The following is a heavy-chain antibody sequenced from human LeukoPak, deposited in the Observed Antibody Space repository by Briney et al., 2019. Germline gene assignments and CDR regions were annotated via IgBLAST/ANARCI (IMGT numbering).Heavy chain of an antibody. CDR3: ARDQGFGELFHYYYYYMDV. J-gene: IGHJ6*03. CDR1: GFTLSSYS. CDR2: ISSSSSYI. Sequence: GGSPRLSCAASGFTLSSYSMNWVRQAPGDRLDRVSSISSSSSYICYADSVKGRFTISRDNAKNSLYLQMNSLRDEDMSVYYCARDQGFGELFHYYYYYMDVWGKGTTVTISS. V-gene: IGHV3-21*01. D-gene: IGHD3-10*01.